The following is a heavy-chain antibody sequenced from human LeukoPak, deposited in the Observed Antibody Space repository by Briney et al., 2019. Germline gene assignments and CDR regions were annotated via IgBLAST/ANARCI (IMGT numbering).Heavy chain of an antibody. V-gene: IGHV3-74*01. J-gene: IGHJ4*02. CDR1: GFTFSSYW. D-gene: IGHD3-10*01. CDR2: TNRDGRDT. CDR3: ARDYHGSIDY. Sequence: GGSLRPSCAASGFTFSSYWMHWVRQAPGKGLMWVSRTNRDGRDTIYADSVRGRFTISRDNAENTLYLRMSSLRADDTAVYYCARDYHGSIDYWGQGTLVAVSS.